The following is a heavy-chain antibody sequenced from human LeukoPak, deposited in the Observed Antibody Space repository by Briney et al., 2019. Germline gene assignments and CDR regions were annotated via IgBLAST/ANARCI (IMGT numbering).Heavy chain of an antibody. D-gene: IGHD1-26*01. V-gene: IGHV4-34*01. CDR2: INHSGST. CDR3: AFWSGSYDS. J-gene: IGHJ4*02. CDR1: GGSFSGYY. Sequence: SETLSLTCAVYGGSFSGYYWSWIRQPPGKGLEWIGEINHSGSTNYNPSLKSRVTISVDTSKNQFSLKLSSVTAADAAVYYCAFWSGSYDSWGQGTLVTVSS.